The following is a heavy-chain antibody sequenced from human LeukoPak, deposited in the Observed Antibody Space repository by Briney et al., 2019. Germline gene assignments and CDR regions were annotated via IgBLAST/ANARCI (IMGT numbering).Heavy chain of an antibody. CDR3: AGDLHYAFDI. CDR2: ISSNGGST. V-gene: IGHV3-64D*09. J-gene: IGHJ3*02. D-gene: IGHD3-10*01. Sequence: PGGSLRLSCSASGFNFSYYAMHWVRQTAGKGLEFVSGISSNGGSTYYADSLKGRFTISRDNSNNTLYLQMSSLRAEDTAVYYCAGDLHYAFDIWGQGTMVTVSS. CDR1: GFNFSYYA.